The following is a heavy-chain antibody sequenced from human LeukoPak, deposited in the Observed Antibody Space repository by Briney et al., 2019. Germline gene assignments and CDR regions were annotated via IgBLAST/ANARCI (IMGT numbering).Heavy chain of an antibody. CDR3: ASGGFGEFYYFDY. V-gene: IGHV1-69*04. D-gene: IGHD3-10*01. CDR1: GGTFSSYA. Sequence: SVKVSCRASGGTFSSYAISWVRQAPGQGLEWMGRIIPILGIANYAQKFQGRVTITADKSTSTAYMELSSLRSEDTAVYYCASGGFGEFYYFDYWGQGTLVTVSS. J-gene: IGHJ4*02. CDR2: IIPILGIA.